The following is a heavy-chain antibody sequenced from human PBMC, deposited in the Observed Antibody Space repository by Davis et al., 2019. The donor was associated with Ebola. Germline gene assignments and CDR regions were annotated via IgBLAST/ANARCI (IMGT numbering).Heavy chain of an antibody. V-gene: IGHV3-9*01. CDR1: GFTFDDYA. Sequence: SCAASGFTFDDYAMHSVPPAPGKGLEWGSGISWNSGSIGYADSVKGRFTISTDNAKNSLYLKMNSLRAEDTALYYCRKVGTIFGVVIADYFDYWGQGTLVTVSS. CDR2: ISWNSGSI. CDR3: RKVGTIFGVVIADYFDY. J-gene: IGHJ4*02. D-gene: IGHD3-3*01.